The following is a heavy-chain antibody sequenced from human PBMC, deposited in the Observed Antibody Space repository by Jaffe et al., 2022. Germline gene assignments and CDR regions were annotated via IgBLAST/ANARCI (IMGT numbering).Heavy chain of an antibody. Sequence: QVHLVESGGGVVQPERSLTLSCAASGFTFNIYGMHWVRQAPGKGLEWLAVISHDGSAQYYEDSVKGRFTISRDNSKNMLFLQMDSLRSEDTGLYYCAKDSSYQSLWCDSWGQGTLVTVSS. CDR3: AKDSSYQSLWCDS. V-gene: IGHV3-30*18. D-gene: IGHD2-2*01. CDR1: GFTFNIYG. J-gene: IGHJ4*02. CDR2: ISHDGSAQ.